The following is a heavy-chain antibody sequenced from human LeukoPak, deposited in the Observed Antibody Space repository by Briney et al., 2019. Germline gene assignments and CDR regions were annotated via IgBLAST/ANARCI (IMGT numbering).Heavy chain of an antibody. CDR3: ARSDIVVVPAAGGHWFDP. Sequence: SQTLSLTCTVSGGSISSGGYYWGWIRQPPGKGLEWIGYIYHSGSTYYNPSLKSRVTISVDRSKNQFSLKLSSVTAADTAVYYCARSDIVVVPAAGGHWFDPWGQGTLVTVSS. D-gene: IGHD2-2*01. CDR1: GGSISSGGYY. CDR2: IYHSGST. J-gene: IGHJ5*02. V-gene: IGHV4-30-2*01.